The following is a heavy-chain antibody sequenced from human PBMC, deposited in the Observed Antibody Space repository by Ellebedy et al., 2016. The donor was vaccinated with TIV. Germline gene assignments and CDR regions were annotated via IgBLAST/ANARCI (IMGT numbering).Heavy chain of an antibody. CDR2: ISWNSGTI. CDR1: GFTFDDYA. Sequence: SLKISCAASGFTFDDYAMHWVRQAPGKGLEWVSGISWNSGTIDYADSVKGRFTISRDNAKNCLYLQMNNLRPEDTAVYYCVMTMGATEATDYWGQGIQVTVSS. V-gene: IGHV3-9*01. J-gene: IGHJ4*02. CDR3: VMTMGATEATDY. D-gene: IGHD1-26*01.